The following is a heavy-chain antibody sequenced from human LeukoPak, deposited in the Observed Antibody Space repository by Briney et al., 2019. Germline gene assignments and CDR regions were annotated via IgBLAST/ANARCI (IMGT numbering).Heavy chain of an antibody. D-gene: IGHD3-10*01. CDR2: IYPDDSNT. CDR3: ARRSSGARGPLDY. Sequence: GESLKISCKGSGYSFTRYWSAWVHQMPGKGLEWMGIIYPDDSNTRYSPSFQGQVTFAADKSANTAYLQWSSLKASDTAMYYCARRSSGARGPLDYWGQGALVTVSS. CDR1: GYSFTRYW. V-gene: IGHV5-51*07. J-gene: IGHJ4*02.